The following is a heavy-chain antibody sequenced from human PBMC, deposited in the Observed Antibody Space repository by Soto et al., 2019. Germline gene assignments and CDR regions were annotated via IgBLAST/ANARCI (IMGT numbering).Heavy chain of an antibody. CDR1: GYTFTICY. D-gene: IGHD2-2*01. CDR2: INPNSGNT. J-gene: IGHJ6*03. CDR3: ARVRCSSTSCRPMDV. V-gene: IGHV1-8*01. Sequence: ASVKVSCKASGYTFTICYINWVRQATGQGLEWMGWINPNSGNTGYAQKFQGRVTMTRNTSISTAYMELSSLRSEDTAVYYCARVRCSSTSCRPMDVWGKGTTVTVSS.